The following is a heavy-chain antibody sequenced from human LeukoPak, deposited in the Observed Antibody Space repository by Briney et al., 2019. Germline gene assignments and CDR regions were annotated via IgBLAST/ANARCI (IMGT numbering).Heavy chain of an antibody. CDR3: ARGFYYFGVTLTN. CDR2: INHSGIT. V-gene: IGHV4-34*01. J-gene: IGHJ4*02. Sequence: SETLSLTCAVYGRSFSGYYWTWIRQTPGKGLEWIGEINHSGITDYNPSLRSRVTISVDTSKNQFSLKLSSVTAADTAVYYCARGFYYFGVTLTNWGQGTLVTVSS. D-gene: IGHD3-3*01. CDR1: GRSFSGYY.